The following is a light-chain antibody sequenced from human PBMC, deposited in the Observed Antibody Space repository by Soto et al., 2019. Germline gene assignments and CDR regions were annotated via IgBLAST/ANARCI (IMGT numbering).Light chain of an antibody. CDR2: DVS. V-gene: IGLV2-11*01. CDR3: CSDAGSYTGV. Sequence: QSALTQPRSVSGSPGQSVTISCTGTSSDVGGYNYVSWYQQHPGKAPKLMIYDVSKRPSGVPDRFSGSKSGNTASLTISGLEAEDEADYYWCSDAGSYTGVFGGGTKLTVL. CDR1: SSDVGGYNY. J-gene: IGLJ3*02.